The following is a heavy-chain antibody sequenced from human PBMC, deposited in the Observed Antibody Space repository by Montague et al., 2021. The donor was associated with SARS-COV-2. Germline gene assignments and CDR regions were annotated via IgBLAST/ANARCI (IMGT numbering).Heavy chain of an antibody. Sequence: SETLSLTCTVSGGSVNSGGYYWSWIRQPPGKGLEWIGNIYYSGTTNYNPSLKSRVTISVDTSKNQFSLKLSSVTAADTAVYYCARKSGYYYYYGMDVWGQGTTVTVSS. D-gene: IGHD3-3*01. J-gene: IGHJ6*02. CDR2: IYYSGTT. CDR1: GGSVNSGGYY. CDR3: ARKSGYYYYYGMDV. V-gene: IGHV4-61*08.